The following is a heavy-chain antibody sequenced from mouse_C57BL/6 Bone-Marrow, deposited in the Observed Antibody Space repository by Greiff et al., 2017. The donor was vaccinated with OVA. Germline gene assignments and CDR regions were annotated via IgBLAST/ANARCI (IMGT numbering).Heavy chain of an antibody. CDR2: IYPRSGNT. J-gene: IGHJ3*01. CDR3: GRDWDLFAY. Sequence: QVQLQQSGAELARPGASVKLSCKASGYTFTSYGISWVKQRTGQGLEWIGEIYPRSGNTYSNEKFKGKATLTADKSSSTAYMELRSLTSEDSAVYVCGRDWDLFAYWGQGTLVTVSA. CDR1: GYTFTSYG. D-gene: IGHD4-1*01. V-gene: IGHV1-81*01.